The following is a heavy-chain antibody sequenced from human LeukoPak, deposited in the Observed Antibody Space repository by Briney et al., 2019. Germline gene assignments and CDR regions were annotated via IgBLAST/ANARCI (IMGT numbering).Heavy chain of an antibody. D-gene: IGHD2-15*01. Sequence: GSLRLSCAASGFTFSSYSMNWVRQPPGKGLEWIGEINHSRSTNYNPSLKSRVTISVDTSKNQFSLKLSSVTAADTAVYYCARAMEDIVVGHATRYVDYWGQGTLVTVSS. CDR1: GFTFSSYS. V-gene: IGHV4-34*01. CDR3: ARAMEDIVVGHATRYVDY. J-gene: IGHJ4*02. CDR2: INHSRST.